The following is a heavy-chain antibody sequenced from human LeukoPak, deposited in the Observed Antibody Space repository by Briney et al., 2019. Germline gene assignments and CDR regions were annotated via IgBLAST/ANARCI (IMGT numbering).Heavy chain of an antibody. CDR3: ARRKGYYDSSGYPTWGYFDY. V-gene: IGHV4-4*02. D-gene: IGHD3-22*01. CDR1: GGSISSSNW. Sequence: SETLSLTCAVSGGSISSSNWWSWVRQPPGKGLEWIGSSGITYYNPSLKSRVTISVDTSKNQFSLKLTSVTAADTAVYYCARRKGYYDSSGYPTWGYFDYWGQGTLVTVSS. J-gene: IGHJ4*02. CDR2: SGIT.